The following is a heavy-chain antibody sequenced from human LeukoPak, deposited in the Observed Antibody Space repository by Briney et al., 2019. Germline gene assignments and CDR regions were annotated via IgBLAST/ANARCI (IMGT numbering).Heavy chain of an antibody. J-gene: IGHJ4*02. CDR1: GGSFSGYY. CDR2: INHSGST. D-gene: IGHD1-26*01. CDR3: ARVGGTHDY. Sequence: SGTLSLTCAVYGGSFSGYYWSWIRQPPGKGLEWIGEINHSGSTNYNPSLKSRVTISVDTSKNQFSLKLSSVTAADTAVYYCARVGGTHDYWGQGTLVTVSS. V-gene: IGHV4-34*01.